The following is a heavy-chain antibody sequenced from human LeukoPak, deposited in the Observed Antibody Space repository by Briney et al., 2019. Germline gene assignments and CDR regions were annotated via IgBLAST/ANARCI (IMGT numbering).Heavy chain of an antibody. CDR3: VKGLQRLDY. CDR1: GFIFSAYA. CDR2: IGYSGS. D-gene: IGHD6-25*01. J-gene: IGHJ4*02. V-gene: IGHV3-23*01. Sequence: PGGSLRLSCAASGFIFSAYAMTWVRQAPGKGPEWVSTIGYSGSYYADSVKGRFSISRDDSKNTLYLQMNSLRADDTAVYYCVKGLQRLDYWGQGTLVTVSS.